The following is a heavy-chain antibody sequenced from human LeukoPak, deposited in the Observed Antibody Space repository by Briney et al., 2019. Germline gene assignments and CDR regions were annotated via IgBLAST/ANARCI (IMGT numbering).Heavy chain of an antibody. CDR2: INHSGST. J-gene: IGHJ4*02. CDR1: GGSLSAYY. V-gene: IGHV4-34*01. CDR3: ARQWLVSPLFDY. D-gene: IGHD6-19*01. Sequence: SETLSLTCAVYGGSLSAYYWSWIRQPPGKGLEWIGEINHSGSTNYNPSLKSRVTISVDTSKNQLSLELSSMTAADTAVYYCARQWLVSPLFDYWGQGTLVTVSS.